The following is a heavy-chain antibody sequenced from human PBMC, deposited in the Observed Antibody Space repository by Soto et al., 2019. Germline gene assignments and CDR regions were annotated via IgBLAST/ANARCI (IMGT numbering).Heavy chain of an antibody. Sequence: GGSLRLSCAASGFTFSSYGMHWVRQAPGKGLEWVAVMSYDGSNKYYADSVKGRFTISRDNSKNTLYLQMNSLRAEDTAVYYCAKVNGGLRQMLFEFYHYGMDVWGQGTTVTVSS. CDR2: MSYDGSNK. V-gene: IGHV3-30*18. CDR3: AKVNGGLRQMLFEFYHYGMDV. J-gene: IGHJ6*02. CDR1: GFTFSSYG. D-gene: IGHD2-2*01.